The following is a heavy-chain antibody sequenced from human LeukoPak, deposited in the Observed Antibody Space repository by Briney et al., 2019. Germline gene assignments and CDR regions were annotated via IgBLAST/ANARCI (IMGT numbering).Heavy chain of an antibody. CDR3: LRDLNWSLDQ. D-gene: IGHD1-20*01. Sequence: GGSLRLSCAASGFTFSSYGMHWVRQAPGKGLEWVAVISYDESNKYYGDSVKGRFTISRDNAKNTLYLQMNSLRAEDTAVYYCLRDLNWSLDQWGQGTLVTVYS. J-gene: IGHJ4*02. CDR2: ISYDESNK. CDR1: GFTFSSYG. V-gene: IGHV3-30*03.